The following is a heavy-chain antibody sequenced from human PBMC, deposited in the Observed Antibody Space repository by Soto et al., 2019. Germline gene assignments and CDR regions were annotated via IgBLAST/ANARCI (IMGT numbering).Heavy chain of an antibody. J-gene: IGHJ4*02. CDR1: GFTFSSYG. D-gene: IGHD3-22*01. CDR3: ARTAYYYDSSGYYFDC. Sequence: PGGSLRLSCAASGFTFSSYGMHWVRQAPGKGLEWVAVIWYDGRNTYYADSVKGRFTISRDNSKNTLYLQMNSLRAEDTAVYYCARTAYYYDSSGYYFDCWGQGTLVTASS. CDR2: IWYDGRNT. V-gene: IGHV3-33*01.